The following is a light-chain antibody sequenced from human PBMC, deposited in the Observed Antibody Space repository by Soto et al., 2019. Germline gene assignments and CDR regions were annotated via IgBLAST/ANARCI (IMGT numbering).Light chain of an antibody. J-gene: IGKJ1*01. Sequence: EIVMTPSPDTLSVSPGERATLSCRASQSVSSNLAWYQQKPGQAPRLLIHGASTRATGIAARFSGSGSGTEFTLTISSLQSEDFEVYYCQQYNNWTRTFGQGTKVEI. CDR1: QSVSSN. V-gene: IGKV3-15*01. CDR3: QQYNNWTRT. CDR2: GAS.